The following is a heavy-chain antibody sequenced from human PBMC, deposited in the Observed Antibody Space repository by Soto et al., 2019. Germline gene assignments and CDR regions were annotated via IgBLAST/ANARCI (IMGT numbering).Heavy chain of an antibody. Sequence: PSETLSLTYTVSGGSISSGDYFWSWIRQPPGKGLEWIGYIYYSGSTYYNPSLKSRVTISVDTSKSQFSLKLTSVTAADTAVYFRARGRYFLCGSCYPDWFDSWGHGAPDTGSS. D-gene: IGHD2-15*01. J-gene: IGHJ5*01. CDR3: ARGRYFLCGSCYPDWFDS. CDR1: GGSISSGDYF. CDR2: IYYSGST. V-gene: IGHV4-30-4*01.